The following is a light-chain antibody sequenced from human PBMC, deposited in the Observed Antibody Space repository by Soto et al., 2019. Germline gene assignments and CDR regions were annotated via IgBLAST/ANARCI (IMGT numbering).Light chain of an antibody. V-gene: IGLV7-43*01. Sequence: QAVVTQEPSLTVSPGGTVTLTCASTTGAVTSGYYPNWFQQKPGQAPRALIYGTSNKHSRTPARFSGSLLGGKAALTVSGVQPEDAAEYYCLLDYGSAVVFGGGTTVPVL. CDR2: GTS. CDR3: LLDYGSAVV. J-gene: IGLJ2*01. CDR1: TGAVTSGYY.